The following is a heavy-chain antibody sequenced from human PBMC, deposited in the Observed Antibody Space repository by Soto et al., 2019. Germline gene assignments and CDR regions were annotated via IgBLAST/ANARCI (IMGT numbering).Heavy chain of an antibody. CDR2: IHAGNGNT. CDR1: GYSFSSYA. V-gene: IGHV1-3*01. D-gene: IGHD6-13*01. Sequence: QVPLVQSGADVEKPGASVKVSCKASGYSFSSYAIHWVRQAPGQGLEWMGWIHAGNGNTKYSQNFQGRVTISRDTSINTAYMELRWLRSEDTAVYYCTREGGGIAAAGAGNDAFDIWGQGTKVTVSS. J-gene: IGHJ3*02. CDR3: TREGGGIAAAGAGNDAFDI.